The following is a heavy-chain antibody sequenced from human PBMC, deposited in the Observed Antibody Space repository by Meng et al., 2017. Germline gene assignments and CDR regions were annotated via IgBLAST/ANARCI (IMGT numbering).Heavy chain of an antibody. V-gene: IGHV1-2*06. Sequence: QVRLFQSGAECKQPVASVKVSCKASGYTFHGYYMHWVRQAPGQGLEWMGRINPNSGGTNHAQKFQGRVTMTRDTSISTAYMELSRLRSDDTAVYYCAKSSSWYHNWFDPWGQGTLVTVSS. CDR1: GYTFHGYY. D-gene: IGHD6-13*01. CDR2: INPNSGGT. CDR3: AKSSSWYHNWFDP. J-gene: IGHJ5*02.